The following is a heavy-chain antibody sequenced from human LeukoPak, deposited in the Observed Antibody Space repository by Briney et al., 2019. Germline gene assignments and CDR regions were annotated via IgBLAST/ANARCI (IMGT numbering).Heavy chain of an antibody. CDR1: GGTFSSYA. J-gene: IGHJ3*02. CDR3: ARLPSMTMVVTDAFDI. D-gene: IGHD4-23*01. Sequence: SSAKVSCKASGGTFSSYAISWVRQAPGQGLEWMGRIIPIFGTANYAQKFQGRVTITTDESTSTAYMELSSLRSEDTAVYYCARLPSMTMVVTDAFDIWGQGTMVTVSS. CDR2: IIPIFGTA. V-gene: IGHV1-69*05.